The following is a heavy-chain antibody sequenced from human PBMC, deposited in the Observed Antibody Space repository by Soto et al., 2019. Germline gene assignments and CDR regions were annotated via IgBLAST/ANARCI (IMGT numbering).Heavy chain of an antibody. D-gene: IGHD4-17*01. Sequence: GESLRHSCAASGFPFSSYAMSWVRQAPGKGLEWVSAISGSGGSTYYADSVKGRFTISRDNSKNTLYLQMNSLRAEDTAVYYCEKYFSTTVVNPPCAYWGQGTLVAVAS. CDR1: GFPFSSYA. V-gene: IGHV3-23*01. CDR3: EKYFSTTVVNPPCAY. CDR2: ISGSGGST. J-gene: IGHJ4*02.